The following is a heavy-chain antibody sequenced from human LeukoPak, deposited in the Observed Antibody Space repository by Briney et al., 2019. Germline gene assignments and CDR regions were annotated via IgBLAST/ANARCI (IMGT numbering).Heavy chain of an antibody. Sequence: GGSLRLSCTASEFTVSRNYMLWVRQAPGKGLEWVSLIFSNGDTHYADSVRGRFTISRDTSKNTVSLQMNSLRVEDTAMYYCTRDQMNYWGQGTLVTVSS. D-gene: IGHD5-24*01. CDR2: IFSNGDT. J-gene: IGHJ4*02. CDR1: EFTVSRNY. CDR3: TRDQMNY. V-gene: IGHV3-53*01.